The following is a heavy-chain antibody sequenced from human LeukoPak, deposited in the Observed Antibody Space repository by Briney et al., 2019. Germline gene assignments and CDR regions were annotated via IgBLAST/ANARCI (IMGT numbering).Heavy chain of an antibody. J-gene: IGHJ4*02. CDR3: ARAVVVVVPAATGYYFDY. CDR2: INHSGST. Sequence: SETLSLTRAVYGGSFSGYYWSWIRQPPGKGLEWIGEINHSGSTNYNPSLKSRVTISVDTSKNQFSPKLSSVTAADTAVYYCARAVVVVVPAATGYYFDYWGQGTLVTVSS. CDR1: GGSFSGYY. V-gene: IGHV4-34*01. D-gene: IGHD2-2*01.